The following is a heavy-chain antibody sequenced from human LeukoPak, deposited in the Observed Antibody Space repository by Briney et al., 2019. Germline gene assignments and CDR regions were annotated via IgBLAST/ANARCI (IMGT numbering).Heavy chain of an antibody. V-gene: IGHV3-21*01. CDR1: GFTFSSYS. D-gene: IGHD4-23*01. CDR3: ARDPIGGLYYYYMDV. Sequence: GGSLRLSCAASGFTFSSYSMNWVRRAPGKGLEWVSSISSSSSYIYYADSVKGRFTISRDNAKNSLYLQMNSLRAEDTAVYYCARDPIGGLYYYYMDVWGKGTTVTVSS. J-gene: IGHJ6*03. CDR2: ISSSSSYI.